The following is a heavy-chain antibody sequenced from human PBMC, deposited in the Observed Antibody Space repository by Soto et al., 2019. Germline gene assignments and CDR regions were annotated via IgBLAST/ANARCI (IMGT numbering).Heavy chain of an antibody. CDR2: IDPSDSYT. CDR3: AIDGDGYNNLKDV. J-gene: IGHJ6*02. V-gene: IGHV5-10-1*01. Sequence: GESLKISCKGSGYSFTSYWISWVRQMPGKGLEWMGRIDPSDSYTNYSPSFQGHVTISADKSISTAYLQWSSLKASDTAMYYCAIDGDGYNNLKDVWGQGTTLTVSS. CDR1: GYSFTSYW. D-gene: IGHD5-12*01.